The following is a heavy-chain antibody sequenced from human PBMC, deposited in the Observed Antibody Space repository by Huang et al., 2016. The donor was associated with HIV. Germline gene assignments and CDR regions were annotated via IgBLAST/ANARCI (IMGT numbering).Heavy chain of an antibody. J-gene: IGHJ5*02. Sequence: QVQLVQSGAAVKKPGASVKVSCKASGYPFTSYYRNWGRQAPGQGLVWMGIINPSGGRTSYAQKFQGRVTMTRDTSTSTVYMELSSLRSEDTAVYYCARDSRNWFDPWGQGTLVTVSS. CDR1: GYPFTSYY. CDR2: INPSGGRT. V-gene: IGHV1-46*01. CDR3: ARDSRNWFDP.